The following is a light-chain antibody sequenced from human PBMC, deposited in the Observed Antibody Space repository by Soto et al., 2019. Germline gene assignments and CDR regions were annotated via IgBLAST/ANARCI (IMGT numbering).Light chain of an antibody. CDR2: AAY. CDR1: QSISSY. CDR3: QQYYSYPWT. Sequence: DIQMTQSPSSLSASVGDRVTITCRASQSISSYLNWYQQKPGKAPKLLIYAAYSLQSGVPSRFSGSGSGTDFTLTIRCLQSEDFATYYCQQYYSYPWTFGQGTKVDIK. J-gene: IGKJ1*01. V-gene: IGKV1-39*01.